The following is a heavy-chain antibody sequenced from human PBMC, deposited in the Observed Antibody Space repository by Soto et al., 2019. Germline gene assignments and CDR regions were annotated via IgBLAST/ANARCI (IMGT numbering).Heavy chain of an antibody. V-gene: IGHV3-21*01. Sequence: EVQLVESGGGLVKPGGSLRLSCAASGFTFSKPSMTWVRQAPGKGLEWVSFISGNGTHTHYADSVTGRFTISRDNAKNSGYLQMSSLRAEDTAVYYCASDLGGGAEGYLYYDLGVWGQGTTVTVSS. D-gene: IGHD2-15*01. CDR2: ISGNGTHT. CDR1: GFTFSKPS. CDR3: ASDLGGGAEGYLYYDLGV. J-gene: IGHJ6*02.